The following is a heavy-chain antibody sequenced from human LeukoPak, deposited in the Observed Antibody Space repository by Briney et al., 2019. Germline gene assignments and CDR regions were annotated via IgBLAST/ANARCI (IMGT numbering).Heavy chain of an antibody. CDR2: IYSDGTT. J-gene: IGHJ4*02. Sequence: PGGSLRLSCAASGFSVSSNFLSWVRQAPGKGPEWVSMIYSDGTTHYVDSVRGRFAISRDTSRNTVFLQMNSLRVEDTAIYYCARALTITANFDCWGQGTLVTVSS. CDR1: GFSVSSNF. V-gene: IGHV3-53*01. D-gene: IGHD1-20*01. CDR3: ARALTITANFDC.